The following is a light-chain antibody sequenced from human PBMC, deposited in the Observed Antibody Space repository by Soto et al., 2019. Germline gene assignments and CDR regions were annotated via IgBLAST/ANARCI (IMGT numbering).Light chain of an antibody. Sequence: QSALTQPASVSGSPGQSISISCTGTSSDVGAYNYVSWYQQHPGKSPKLMIYEVNNRPSGVSNRFSGSKSANTASLTISGLPAEDEADYYCSSFTSSSTWVFGGGTKLTVL. CDR1: SSDVGAYNY. J-gene: IGLJ3*02. CDR3: SSFTSSSTWV. V-gene: IGLV2-14*01. CDR2: EVN.